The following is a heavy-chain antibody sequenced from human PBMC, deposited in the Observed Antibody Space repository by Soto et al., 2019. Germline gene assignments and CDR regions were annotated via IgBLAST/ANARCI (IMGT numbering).Heavy chain of an antibody. Sequence: QVQLVQSGAEVKKPGASVKVSCKASGYTFTSYDINWVRQATGQGLGWMGWMNPNSGNTGYAQKFPGRVTRTRNTSISTAYMELSSLSSEDTAVYYCARWPDGYYYYGMDVWGQGTTVTVSS. CDR2: MNPNSGNT. V-gene: IGHV1-8*01. CDR3: ARWPDGYYYYGMDV. CDR1: GYTFTSYD. J-gene: IGHJ6*02.